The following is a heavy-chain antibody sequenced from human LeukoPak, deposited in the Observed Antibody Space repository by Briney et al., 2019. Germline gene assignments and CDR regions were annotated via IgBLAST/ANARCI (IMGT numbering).Heavy chain of an antibody. CDR1: GYTLTSYD. CDR2: MNPNSGNT. D-gene: IGHD3-3*01. Sequence: GASVKVSCKASGYTLTSYDINWVRQATGQGLEWMGWMNPNSGNTGYAQKFQGRVTMTRNTSISTAYMELSSLRSEDTAVYYCARVGQTYYDFWSGPDYWGQGTLVTVSS. CDR3: ARVGQTYYDFWSGPDY. J-gene: IGHJ4*02. V-gene: IGHV1-8*01.